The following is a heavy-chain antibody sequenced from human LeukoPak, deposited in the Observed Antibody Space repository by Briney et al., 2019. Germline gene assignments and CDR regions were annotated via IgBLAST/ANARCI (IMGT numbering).Heavy chain of an antibody. J-gene: IGHJ6*02. CDR3: ARNKAITAFFGIDV. D-gene: IGHD2/OR15-2a*01. CDR1: GFTFSGYA. CDR2: IAYGGTYT. V-gene: IGHV3-30*03. Sequence: GTSLRLSCAASGFTFSGYAMHWVRQAPGKGLEWVAVIAYGGTYTHHADSLKGRFTISRDNSRDTLYLQINSLRPEDTALYYCARNKAITAFFGIDVWGQGTTIIVSS.